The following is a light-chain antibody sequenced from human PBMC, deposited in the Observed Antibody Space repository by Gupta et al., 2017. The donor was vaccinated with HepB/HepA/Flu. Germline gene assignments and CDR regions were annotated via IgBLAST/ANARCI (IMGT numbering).Light chain of an antibody. Sequence: DIVMPQSPPSLPVTPGEPPSISCRSSQSLRQSNGYNYLDWYLQKPGQAPQLLIYVGSNRASGVPDRFSGSGSGTDFTLKISRVEAEDVGVYYCMQTLETPLTFGGGTKVEIK. CDR2: VGS. CDR1: QSLRQSNGYNY. CDR3: MQTLETPLT. J-gene: IGKJ4*01. V-gene: IGKV2-28*01.